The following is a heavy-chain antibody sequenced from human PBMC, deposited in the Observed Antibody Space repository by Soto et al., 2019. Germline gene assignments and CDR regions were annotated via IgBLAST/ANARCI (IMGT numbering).Heavy chain of an antibody. V-gene: IGHV1-69*06. J-gene: IGHJ5*02. CDR3: AKEGYGDHNWFDP. D-gene: IGHD4-17*01. Sequence: QVQLVQSGAEVKKPGSSVKVSCTASGGTFNTFGISWLRQAPGQGLEWLGAIGPFSTTPNYSLQFRGRLTISADSQLRTAYMELSSLKSDDTAVYYCAKEGYGDHNWFDPWGQGSLGTVSS. CDR1: GGTFNTFG. CDR2: IGPFSTTP.